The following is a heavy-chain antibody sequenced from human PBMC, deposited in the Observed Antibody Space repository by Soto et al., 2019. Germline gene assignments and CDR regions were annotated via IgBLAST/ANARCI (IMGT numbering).Heavy chain of an antibody. CDR1: GGSSSSYY. D-gene: IGHD5-18*01. J-gene: IGHJ4*02. Sequence: SETLSLTCTVSGGSSSSYYWSWIRQPPGKGLEWIGYIYYSGSTNYNPSLKSRVTISVDTSENQFSLKLSSVTAADTAVYYCARQQYNYGFDSWGQGTLVTVSS. V-gene: IGHV4-59*08. CDR3: ARQQYNYGFDS. CDR2: IYYSGST.